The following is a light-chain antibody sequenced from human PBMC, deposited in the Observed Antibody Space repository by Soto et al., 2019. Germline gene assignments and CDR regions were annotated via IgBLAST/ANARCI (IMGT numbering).Light chain of an antibody. J-gene: IGKJ5*01. CDR3: QQRSNWPGIT. CDR2: DAS. V-gene: IGKV3-11*01. Sequence: EIVLTQSPATLSLSPGERATLSCRASQSVSSYLAWYQQKPGQAPRLLIYDASNSATGIPARFSGRGSGTDFTRTISSLEPEDLAVYYCQQRSNWPGITFGQGTRLEIK. CDR1: QSVSSY.